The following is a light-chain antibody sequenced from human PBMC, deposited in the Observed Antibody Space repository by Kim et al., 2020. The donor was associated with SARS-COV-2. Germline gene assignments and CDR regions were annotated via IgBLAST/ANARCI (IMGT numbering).Light chain of an antibody. J-gene: IGLJ2*01. CDR3: NSRDSSGNHVV. Sequence: ALGQTVRITCPGDSLRSYYASWYQQKPGQAPVLVIYGKNNRPSGIPDRFAGSSSGNTASLTFTGAQAEDEADYYCNSRDSSGNHVVFGGGTQLTVL. V-gene: IGLV3-19*01. CDR2: GKN. CDR1: SLRSYY.